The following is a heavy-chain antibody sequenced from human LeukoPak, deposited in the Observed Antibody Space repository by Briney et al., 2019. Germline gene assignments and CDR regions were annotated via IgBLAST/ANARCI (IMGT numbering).Heavy chain of an antibody. D-gene: IGHD3-3*01. V-gene: IGHV4-39*01. CDR1: GGSISSSDYY. Sequence: SETLSLTCSVSGGSISSSDYYWGWIRQPSGKGLEWIGTMFYSGITYYSPSLKSRVTISVDTSKNQFSLKLSSVTAADTAVYSCARHGSSGVVITNFDYWGQGTLVTVSS. CDR2: MFYSGIT. J-gene: IGHJ4*02. CDR3: ARHGSSGVVITNFDY.